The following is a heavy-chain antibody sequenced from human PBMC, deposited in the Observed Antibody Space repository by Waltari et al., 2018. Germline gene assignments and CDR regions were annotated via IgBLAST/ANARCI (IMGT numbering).Heavy chain of an antibody. CDR3: ARVIRDGPSGFYGIAAFDL. D-gene: IGHD3-22*01. CDR2: IYSGGNT. V-gene: IGHV3-53*02. Sequence: DVQLVENVGGLMQRGGSLGLCCSVCVFTVRNNYMTLFRQAPAKGLEWVSVIYSGGNTYYAASVTGRFSISRDNFNNTLFLQMNNLRAEDTAIYYCARVIRDGPSGFYGIAAFDLWGQGTMVTVSS. CDR1: VFTVRNNY. J-gene: IGHJ3*01.